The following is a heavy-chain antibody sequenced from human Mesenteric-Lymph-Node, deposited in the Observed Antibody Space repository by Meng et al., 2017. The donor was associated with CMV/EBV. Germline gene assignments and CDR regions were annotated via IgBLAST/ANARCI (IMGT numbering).Heavy chain of an antibody. Sequence: SFSDYFWSWIRQPPGKGLEWTGEIDHSGRTNYNPSLKSRVTMSVDTSKNRFSLKLSSVTAADTAVYYCARGPPKKYDILTGYYYFDYWGQGTLVTVSS. D-gene: IGHD3-9*01. CDR3: ARGPPKKYDILTGYYYFDY. CDR2: IDHSGRT. CDR1: SFSDYF. V-gene: IGHV4-34*01. J-gene: IGHJ4*02.